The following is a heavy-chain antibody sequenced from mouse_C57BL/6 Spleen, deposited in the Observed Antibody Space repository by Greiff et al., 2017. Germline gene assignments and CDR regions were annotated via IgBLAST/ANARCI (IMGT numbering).Heavy chain of an antibody. D-gene: IGHD2-4*01. CDR2: IRNKANGYTT. Sequence: EVMLVESGGGLVQPGGSLSLSCAASGFTFTDYYMSWVRQPPGKALEWLGFIRNKANGYTTEYSASVKGRFTISRDNSQSILYLQMNALRAEDSATYYCARYQYDYDYYAMDYWGQGTSVTVSS. CDR1: GFTFTDYY. J-gene: IGHJ4*01. V-gene: IGHV7-3*01. CDR3: ARYQYDYDYYAMDY.